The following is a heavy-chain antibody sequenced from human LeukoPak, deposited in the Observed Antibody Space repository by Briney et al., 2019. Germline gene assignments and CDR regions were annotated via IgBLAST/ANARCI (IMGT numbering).Heavy chain of an antibody. D-gene: IGHD2-15*01. Sequence: PSGTLSLTCAGYGGSFSGYYWSWIRQPPGKGLEWIGEINHSGSTNYNPSLKSRVTISVDTSKNQFSLKLSSVTAADTAVYYCARKLKRYCSGGSCGYYFDYWGQGTLVTVSS. J-gene: IGHJ4*02. CDR1: GGSFSGYY. V-gene: IGHV4-34*01. CDR3: ARKLKRYCSGGSCGYYFDY. CDR2: INHSGST.